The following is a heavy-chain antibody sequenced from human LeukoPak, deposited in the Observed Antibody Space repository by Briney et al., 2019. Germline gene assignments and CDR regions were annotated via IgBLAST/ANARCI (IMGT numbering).Heavy chain of an antibody. D-gene: IGHD2-8*01. CDR1: GGSISSGDYY. J-gene: IGHJ4*02. Sequence: NPSQTLSLTCTVSGGSISSGDYYWSWIRQPAGKGLEWIGYIYYSGSTYYNPSLQSRVTISVDTSKNQFSLKLSSVTAADTAVYYCASYQYCTNGVCYRAFDYWGQGTLVTVSS. CDR3: ASYQYCTNGVCYRAFDY. V-gene: IGHV4-30-4*01. CDR2: IYYSGST.